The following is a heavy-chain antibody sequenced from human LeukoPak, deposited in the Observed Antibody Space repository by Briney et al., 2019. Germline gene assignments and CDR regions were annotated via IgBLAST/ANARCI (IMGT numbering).Heavy chain of an antibody. V-gene: IGHV4-38-2*02. Sequence: SETLSLTCSVSGYFITSGYYWGWIRQPPGNGLEWIGSFYHRSGTTHYNPSLQRRVTISVDTSSNQFSLKLRSVTAADTAIYYCARGISSGSPGAYWGQGMLATVSS. CDR3: ARGISSGSPGAY. CDR2: FYHRSGTT. CDR1: GYFITSGYY. J-gene: IGHJ4*02. D-gene: IGHD6-19*01.